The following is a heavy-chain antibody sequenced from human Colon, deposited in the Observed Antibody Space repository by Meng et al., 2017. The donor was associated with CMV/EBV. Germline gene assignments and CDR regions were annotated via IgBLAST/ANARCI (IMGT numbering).Heavy chain of an antibody. CDR2: LYLCSLA. J-gene: IGHJ4*02. Sequence: QAAVPGLVKPAAARPAPRLASLRHILQWSHSWAVVRQPPGKRLVAFGRLYLCSLAVYNPSRETRVTISLHATQKQFSLSLTSVPAADSAVYLCARLLPNNWFYYWGQGTLVTVSS. CDR3: ARLLPNNWFYY. CDR1: HILQWSHS. D-gene: IGHD1-1*01. V-gene: IGHV4-39*07.